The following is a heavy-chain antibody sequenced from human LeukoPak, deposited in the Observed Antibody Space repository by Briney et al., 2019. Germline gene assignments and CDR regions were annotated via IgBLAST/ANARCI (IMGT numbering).Heavy chain of an antibody. CDR3: ARGPADYYGSGSNAIQQVDY. CDR1: GDSISSYY. CDR2: IYYSGST. V-gene: IGHV4-59*01. D-gene: IGHD3-10*01. Sequence: PSETLSLTCSVSGDSISSYYWIWIRQPPGKGLEWIGYIYYSGSTNYNPSLKSRVTISVDTSKNQFSLKLSSVTAADTAVYYCARGPADYYGSGSNAIQQVDYWGQGTLVTVSS. J-gene: IGHJ4*02.